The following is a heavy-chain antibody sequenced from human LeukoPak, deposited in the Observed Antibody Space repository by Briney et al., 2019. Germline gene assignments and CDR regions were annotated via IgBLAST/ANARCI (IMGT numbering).Heavy chain of an antibody. CDR3: ARELRWYPYYFDY. Sequence: SETLSLTCAVSGYSISSGYYWGWIRQPPGKGLEWIGSIYHSGSTYYNPSLKSRVTISVDTSKNQFPLKLSSVTAAVTAVYYCARELRWYPYYFDYWGQGTLVTVSS. D-gene: IGHD4-23*01. CDR2: IYHSGST. J-gene: IGHJ4*02. V-gene: IGHV4-38-2*01. CDR1: GYSISSGYY.